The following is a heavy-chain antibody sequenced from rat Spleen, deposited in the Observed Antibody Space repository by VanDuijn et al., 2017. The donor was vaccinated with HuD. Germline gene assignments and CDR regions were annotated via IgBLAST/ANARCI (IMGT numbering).Heavy chain of an antibody. D-gene: IGHD1-1*01. V-gene: IGHV5-19*01. Sequence: EVQLVESGGGLVQPGRSLKLSCAASGFTFNNYGMHWIRQAPTKGLEWVASITNTGGSTYYPDSVKGRFTISRDNAKSTLYLQMNSLRSEDTATYYCAKDSVVTLDWYFDFWGPGTMVTVSS. CDR1: GFTFNNYG. J-gene: IGHJ1*01. CDR3: AKDSVVTLDWYFDF. CDR2: ITNTGGST.